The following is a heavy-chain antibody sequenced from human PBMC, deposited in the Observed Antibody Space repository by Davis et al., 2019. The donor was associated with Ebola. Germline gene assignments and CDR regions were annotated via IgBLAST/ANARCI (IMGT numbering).Heavy chain of an antibody. D-gene: IGHD5-18*01. Sequence: GESLKISCAASGFTFSSYGMHWVRQAPGKGLEWVAVIWYDGSNKYYADSVKGRFTISRDNYKNLLYLQMNTLRAEDTAVYYCARGSVLKDATMYYYYMDVWGKGTTVTVSS. V-gene: IGHV3-33*01. CDR2: IWYDGSNK. J-gene: IGHJ6*03. CDR3: ARGSVLKDATMYYYYMDV. CDR1: GFTFSSYG.